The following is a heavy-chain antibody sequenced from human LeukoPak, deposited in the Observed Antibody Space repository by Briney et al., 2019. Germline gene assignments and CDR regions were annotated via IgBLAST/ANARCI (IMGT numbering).Heavy chain of an antibody. CDR2: IKHDGAEK. V-gene: IGHV3-7*01. CDR3: ARDRSSMSTVITTGKAGFDP. CDR1: GGSFSGYY. Sequence: PSETLSLTCAVYGGSFSGYYWSWIRQPPGKGLEWVANIKHDGAEKYYVDSVRGRFTISRDNAKNSLYLQMNSLRAEDTAVYYCARDRSSMSTVITTGKAGFDPWGQGTLVTVSS. D-gene: IGHD3-16*01. J-gene: IGHJ5*02.